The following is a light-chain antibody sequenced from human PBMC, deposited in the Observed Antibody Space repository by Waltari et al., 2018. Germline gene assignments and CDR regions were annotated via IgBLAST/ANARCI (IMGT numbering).Light chain of an antibody. Sequence: EIVLTQSPGTLSLSPGARSTLSCRASQSVGKSLACYQQRPGQAPRLLIYDASTRATGTPGRFRGSGFGTDFSLAISSLEPEDFAVYFCQHYVNLPVTFGQGTKVEI. V-gene: IGKV3-20*01. J-gene: IGKJ1*01. CDR2: DAS. CDR3: QHYVNLPVT. CDR1: QSVGKS.